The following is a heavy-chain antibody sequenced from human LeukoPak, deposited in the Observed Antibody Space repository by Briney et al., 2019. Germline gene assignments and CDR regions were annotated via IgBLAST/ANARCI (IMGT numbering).Heavy chain of an antibody. CDR2: ISSSGNNA. CDR3: ARSLMVRGAINWLDP. D-gene: IGHD3-10*01. V-gene: IGHV3-23*01. J-gene: IGHJ5*02. CDR1: GFTFRGAA. Sequence: PGGSLRLSCAVSGFTFRGAAMTWVRQAPGKGLEWVSLISSSGNNAYYADSVKGRFTISRDNSKNTLSLQMNSLRVEDTAVYYCARSLMVRGAINWLDPWGQGTLVIVSS.